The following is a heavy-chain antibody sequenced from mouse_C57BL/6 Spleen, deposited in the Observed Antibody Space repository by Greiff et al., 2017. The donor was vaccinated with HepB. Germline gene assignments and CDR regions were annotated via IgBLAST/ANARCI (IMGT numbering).Heavy chain of an antibody. D-gene: IGHD1-1*01. J-gene: IGHJ4*01. CDR1: GFNIKDDY. V-gene: IGHV14-4*01. Sequence: VQLQQSGAELVRPGASVKLSCTASGFNIKDDYMHWVKQRPEQGLEWIGWIDPENGDTEYASKFQGKATITAETSSNTAYLQLSSLTSEDTAVYYCTTCPTTVVATGDYAMDYWGQGTSVTVSS. CDR2: IDPENGDT. CDR3: TTCPTTVVATGDYAMDY.